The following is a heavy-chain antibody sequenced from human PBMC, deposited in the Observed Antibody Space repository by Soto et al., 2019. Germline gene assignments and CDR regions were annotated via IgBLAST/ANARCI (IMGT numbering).Heavy chain of an antibody. Sequence: QVQLQESGPGLVKPSGTLSLTCAVSGGSLSSTHWWSWVRQPPRKWLEWVGEIYHTGTTNYNPSLQSRVTISVDKSNNQFSLNLSSVTAADTAVYYCARDPYCYDSGDKGGFDPWGQGTLVTVSS. CDR3: ARDPYCYDSGDKGGFDP. V-gene: IGHV4-4*02. CDR2: IYHTGTT. D-gene: IGHD3-10*01. J-gene: IGHJ5*02. CDR1: GGSLSSTHW.